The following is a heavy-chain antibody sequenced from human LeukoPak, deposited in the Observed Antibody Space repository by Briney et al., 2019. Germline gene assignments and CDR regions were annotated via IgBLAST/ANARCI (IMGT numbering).Heavy chain of an antibody. CDR1: GGSFSGFY. D-gene: IGHD3-10*01. CDR3: ARPMIRGVPYKYWYFDL. Sequence: PSETLSLTCAVYGGSFSGFYWSWIRQPPGKGLEWIGEINHSGSSNYNPSLESRVTISVDTSKNQFSLKLSSVTAADTAVYYCARPMIRGVPYKYWYFDLWGRGTQVTVSS. CDR2: INHSGSS. J-gene: IGHJ2*01. V-gene: IGHV4-34*01.